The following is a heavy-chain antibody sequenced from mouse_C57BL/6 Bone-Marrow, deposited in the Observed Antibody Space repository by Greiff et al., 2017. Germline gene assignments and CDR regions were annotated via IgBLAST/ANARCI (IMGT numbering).Heavy chain of an antibody. D-gene: IGHD2-4*01. CDR2: MYPNGGSP. CDR3: SRSYDYDDYTMDN. CDR1: GYTFTNYW. V-gene: IGHV1-64*01. J-gene: IGHJ4*01. Sequence: QVQLQQPGAELVKPGASVKLSCKASGYTFTNYWMHWVKQRPGQGLEWIGMMYPNGGSPDYNEKFKSEATLSVDKSSRTAYMELSSLTSEDSAVYYCSRSYDYDDYTMDNWGQGTSVTVSS.